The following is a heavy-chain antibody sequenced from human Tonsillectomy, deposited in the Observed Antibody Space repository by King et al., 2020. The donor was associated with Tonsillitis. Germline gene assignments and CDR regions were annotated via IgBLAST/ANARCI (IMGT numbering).Heavy chain of an antibody. CDR2: INQDGSDK. V-gene: IGHV3-7*01. CDR1: GFTFSRCW. Sequence: DVQLVESGGGLVQPGGSLRLSCVASGFTFSRCWMSWVRQAPGKGLEWVANINQDGSDKYYVDSVKGRFTISRDNAKNSLYLQMNSLRAADTAVYYCARGGIPDYWGQGTLVTVSS. D-gene: IGHD3-16*01. J-gene: IGHJ4*02. CDR3: ARGGIPDY.